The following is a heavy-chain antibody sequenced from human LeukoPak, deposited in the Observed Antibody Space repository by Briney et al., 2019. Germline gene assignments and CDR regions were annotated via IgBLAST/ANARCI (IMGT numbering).Heavy chain of an antibody. V-gene: IGHV3-48*04. CDR3: TRDRRTGEFDH. D-gene: IGHD7-27*01. J-gene: IGHJ4*02. CDR1: GFTFSIYS. Sequence: GGSLRLSCAASGFTFSIYSMNWVRQAPGKGLEWISYISDTSTTKYYADFVKGRFTISRDNAKNSLFLQTNSLRVEDTAVYYCTRDRRTGEFDHWGQGTLVTVSS. CDR2: ISDTSTTK.